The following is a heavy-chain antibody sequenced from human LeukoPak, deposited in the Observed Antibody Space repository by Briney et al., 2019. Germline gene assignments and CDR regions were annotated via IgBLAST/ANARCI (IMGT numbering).Heavy chain of an antibody. CDR3: ARAPPPWFGELSY. V-gene: IGHV4-34*01. CDR2: INHSGST. Sequence: SETLSLTCAAYGGSFSGYYWSWIRQPPGKGLEWIGEINHSGSTNYNPSLKSRVTISVDTSKNQFSLKLSSVTAADTAVYYCARAPPPWFGELSYWGQGILVTVSS. D-gene: IGHD3-10*01. J-gene: IGHJ4*02. CDR1: GGSFSGYY.